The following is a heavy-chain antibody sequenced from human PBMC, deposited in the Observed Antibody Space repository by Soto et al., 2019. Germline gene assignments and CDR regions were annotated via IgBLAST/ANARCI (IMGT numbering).Heavy chain of an antibody. Sequence: GASVKVSCKASGYTFTSYGISWVRQAPGQGLEWMGWISAYNGNTNYAQKLQGRVTMTTDTSTSTAYMELRSLRSDDTAVYYCARVGYYYGSGSSRDAYYYYYCMDVWGQGTTVTVSS. J-gene: IGHJ6*02. CDR3: ARVGYYYGSGSSRDAYYYYYCMDV. CDR2: ISAYNGNT. D-gene: IGHD3-10*01. V-gene: IGHV1-18*01. CDR1: GYTFTSYG.